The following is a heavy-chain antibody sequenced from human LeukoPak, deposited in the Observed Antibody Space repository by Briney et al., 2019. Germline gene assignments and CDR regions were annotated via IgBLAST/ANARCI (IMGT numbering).Heavy chain of an antibody. V-gene: IGHV1-69*16. CDR1: GGTFSSYT. CDR3: ARDGVRRYCSGGSCYLSLDY. D-gene: IGHD2-15*01. CDR2: IIPILGIA. Sequence: ASVKVSCKASGGTFSSYTISWVRQAPGQGLEWMGRIIPILGIANYAQKFQGRVTITTDESTSTAYMELSSLRSEDTAVYYCARDGVRRYCSGGSCYLSLDYWGQGTLVTVSS. J-gene: IGHJ4*02.